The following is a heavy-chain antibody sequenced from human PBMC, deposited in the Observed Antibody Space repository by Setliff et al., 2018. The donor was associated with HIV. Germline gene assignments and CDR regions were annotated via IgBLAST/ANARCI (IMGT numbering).Heavy chain of an antibody. CDR3: ARAPPGIQNDAFDI. J-gene: IGHJ3*02. CDR1: GGSISSDNYY. Sequence: SETLSLTCTVSGGSISSDNYYWTWIRQSAGKGLEWIGHIYTNGYTNYNPSLKSRVTISFDTSQNQFSLKLSSLTAADTAVFYCARAPPGIQNDAFDIWGQGAMVTVSS. CDR2: IYTNGYT. V-gene: IGHV4-61*09.